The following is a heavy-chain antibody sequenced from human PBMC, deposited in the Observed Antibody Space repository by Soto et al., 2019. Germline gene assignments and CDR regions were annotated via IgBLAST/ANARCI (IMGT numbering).Heavy chain of an antibody. J-gene: IGHJ4*02. CDR2: VTYTGAT. V-gene: IGHV4-39*07. D-gene: IGHD2-15*01. Sequence: SETLSLTCTVSGDSIRPDNYYWAWVRQPPGKGLEWIGDVTYTGATYYNPSLKSRVTISIDTSTNHFSLRLSSVTAADTAVYYCARVGKGGYCSGGSCYLDYWGQGTLVTVSS. CDR1: GDSIRPDNYY. CDR3: ARVGKGGYCSGGSCYLDY.